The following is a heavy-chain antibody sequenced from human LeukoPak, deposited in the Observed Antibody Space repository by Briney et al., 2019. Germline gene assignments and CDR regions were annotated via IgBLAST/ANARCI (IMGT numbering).Heavy chain of an antibody. D-gene: IGHD6-13*01. Sequence: GGSLRLSCAASGFTFNSYAMSWVRQAPGKGLEWVSVISDSGGTTYYADSVKGRFTIYRDNSKNTLYLQMNSLRAEDTAKYYCAKDVTSSWSAPFDNWGQGALVTVSS. V-gene: IGHV3-23*01. CDR2: ISDSGGTT. J-gene: IGHJ4*02. CDR3: AKDVTSSWSAPFDN. CDR1: GFTFNSYA.